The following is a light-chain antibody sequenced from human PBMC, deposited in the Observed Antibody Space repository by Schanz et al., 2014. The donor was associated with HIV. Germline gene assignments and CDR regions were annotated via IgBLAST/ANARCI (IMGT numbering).Light chain of an antibody. V-gene: IGKV1-39*01. CDR2: AAS. Sequence: DLQMTQSPSSLSASVGDRVTITCRASQSIGSYFNWYQQKPGKAPKLLIYAASSLESGVPSRFSGSGSGTDFTLTISSLQPEDFATYYCQQSYGTPPEWTFGQGTKVEIK. J-gene: IGKJ1*01. CDR1: QSIGSY. CDR3: QQSYGTPPEWT.